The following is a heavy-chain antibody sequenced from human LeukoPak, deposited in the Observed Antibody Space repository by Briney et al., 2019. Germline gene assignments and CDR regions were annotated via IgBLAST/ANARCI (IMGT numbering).Heavy chain of an antibody. D-gene: IGHD1-26*01. CDR2: IYTSGST. J-gene: IGHJ4*02. Sequence: SETLSLTCTVSGGSISSYYWSWMRQSAGKGLEWIGRIYTSGSTDYNPSLKSRVTMSVDTSKNQFSLKLSSVTAADTAMYYCARNGGSGTYYDGSFDYWGQGTLVTVSS. V-gene: IGHV4-4*07. CDR3: ARNGGSGTYYDGSFDY. CDR1: GGSISSYY.